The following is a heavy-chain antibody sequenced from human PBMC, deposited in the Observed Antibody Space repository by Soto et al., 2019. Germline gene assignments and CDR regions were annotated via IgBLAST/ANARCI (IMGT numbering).Heavy chain of an antibody. D-gene: IGHD3-10*01. V-gene: IGHV4-39*07. J-gene: IGHJ5*02. CDR1: GGSISSSSYY. CDR3: ARGKYRGVIISNWFDP. CDR2: IYYSGST. Sequence: SETLSLTCTVSGGSISSSSYYWGWIRQPPGKGLEWIGSIYYSGSTYYNPSLKSRVTISVDTSKNQFSLKLSSVTAADTAVYYCARGKYRGVIISNWFDPWGQGTLVTVSS.